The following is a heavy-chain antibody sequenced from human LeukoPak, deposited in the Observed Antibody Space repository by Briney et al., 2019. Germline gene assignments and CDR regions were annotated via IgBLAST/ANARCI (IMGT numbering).Heavy chain of an antibody. V-gene: IGHV3-23*01. CDR3: AKDYYDSSGYYVYGAFDI. CDR2: ISGSGGST. CDR1: GFTFSSHG. J-gene: IGHJ3*02. Sequence: GGSLRLSCAASGFTFSSHGMHWVRQAPGKGLEWVSAISGSGGSTYYADSVKGRFTISRDNSKNTLYLQMNSLRAEDTAVYYCAKDYYDSSGYYVYGAFDIWGQGTMVTVSS. D-gene: IGHD3-22*01.